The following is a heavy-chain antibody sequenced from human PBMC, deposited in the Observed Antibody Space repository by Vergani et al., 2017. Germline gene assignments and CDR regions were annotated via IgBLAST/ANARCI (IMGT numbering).Heavy chain of an antibody. D-gene: IGHD2-2*01. CDR2: IIPILGIA. V-gene: IGHV1-69*09. Sequence: QVQLVQSGAEVKKPGSSVKVSCKASGGTFSSYTISWVRQAPGQGLEWMGRIIPILGIANYAQKFQGRVTITADKSTSTAYMELSSLSAEYTAVYYCAKSTRYCSSTSCYTYYYGMDVWGQGTTVTVSS. CDR1: GGTFSSYT. J-gene: IGHJ6*02. CDR3: AKSTRYCSSTSCYTYYYGMDV.